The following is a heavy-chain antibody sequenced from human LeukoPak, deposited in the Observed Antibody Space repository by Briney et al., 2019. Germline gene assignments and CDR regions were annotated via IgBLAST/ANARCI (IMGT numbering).Heavy chain of an antibody. V-gene: IGHV3-74*01. CDR3: ATDLG. J-gene: IGHJ4*02. D-gene: IGHD4-17*01. Sequence: QPGGSLRLSCAASGFTFTSYWMHWVRQPPGKGLVWVSRVVHDGSRTSYADSVTGRFTISRDNARNMVYLQMNSLRAEDTAVYYCATDLGWGQGTLVTVSS. CDR2: VVHDGSRT. CDR1: GFTFTSYW.